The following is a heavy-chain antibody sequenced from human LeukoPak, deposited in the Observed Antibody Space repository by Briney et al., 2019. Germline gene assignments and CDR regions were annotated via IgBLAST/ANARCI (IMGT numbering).Heavy chain of an antibody. CDR1: GFTFTRYA. Sequence: GGSLRLSCVASGFTFTRYAMHWVRQAPGKGLEWVTVVSYDGNDKYYADSVKGRFTISRDNSKNTVYLQMNSLRAEDTAAYYCARDDALATDGFDSWGQGTLVTVSS. V-gene: IGHV3-30*04. CDR3: ARDDALATDGFDS. CDR2: VSYDGNDK. J-gene: IGHJ4*02. D-gene: IGHD5-24*01.